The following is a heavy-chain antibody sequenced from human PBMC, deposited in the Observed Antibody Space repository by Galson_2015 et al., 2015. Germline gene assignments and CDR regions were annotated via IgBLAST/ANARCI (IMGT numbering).Heavy chain of an antibody. CDR2: IKSKADGAST. J-gene: IGHJ4*02. D-gene: IGHD5-24*01. CDR1: GFILSNAW. Sequence: SLRLSCAAPGFILSNAWMSWVRQAPGKGLEWVGHIKSKADGASTDYAASVKGRFSILRDDSKNTLYLQMNSLKTEDTAVYYCTRGLGPEMGYWGQGTLVTVSP. V-gene: IGHV3-15*01. CDR3: TRGLGPEMGY.